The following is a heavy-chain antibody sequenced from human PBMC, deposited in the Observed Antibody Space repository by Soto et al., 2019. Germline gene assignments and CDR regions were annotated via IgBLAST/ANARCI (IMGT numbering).Heavy chain of an antibody. D-gene: IGHD3-3*01. Sequence: SETLSLTCTVSGGSISSYYWSWIRQPPGKGLEWIGYIYYSGSTNYNPSLKSRVTISVDTSKNQFSLKLSSVTAADTAVYYCARHALSYYDFWSGSLGYYYMDVWGKGTTVTVSS. CDR2: IYYSGST. CDR1: GGSISSYY. CDR3: ARHALSYYDFWSGSLGYYYMDV. V-gene: IGHV4-59*08. J-gene: IGHJ6*03.